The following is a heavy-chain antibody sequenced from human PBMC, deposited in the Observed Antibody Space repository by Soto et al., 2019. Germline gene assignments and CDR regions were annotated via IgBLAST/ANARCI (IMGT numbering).Heavy chain of an antibody. CDR1: GGSISSGGYS. D-gene: IGHD4-17*01. CDR2: IYHSGST. CDR3: GRFCVDYHNWFDP. V-gene: IGHV4-30-2*01. J-gene: IGHJ5*02. Sequence: QLQLQESGSGLVKPSQTLSLTCAVSGGSISSGGYSWSWIRQPPGKGLEWIGYIYHSGSTYYNPSLKSRVPISVHRSKNQFSLKLRSVAAADTAVYYCGRFCVDYHNWFDPWGQGTLVTVSS.